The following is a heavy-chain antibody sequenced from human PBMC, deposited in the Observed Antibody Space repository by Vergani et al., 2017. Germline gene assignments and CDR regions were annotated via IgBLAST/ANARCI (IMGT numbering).Heavy chain of an antibody. V-gene: IGHV4-61*02. D-gene: IGHD2-15*01. CDR3: ARGSCLGGSCYKPRFDY. CDR1: GRSINSHNYY. CDR2: IHTSGST. Sequence: QVQLQESGPGLVKPSQTLSLTCTVSGRSINSHNYYWSWIRQPAGKGLEGIGRIHTSGSTNYNPSLKSRVTMSEDTAKNQFSLNLTSVTAADTAVYFCARGSCLGGSCYKPRFDYWGLGILVTVSS. J-gene: IGHJ4*02.